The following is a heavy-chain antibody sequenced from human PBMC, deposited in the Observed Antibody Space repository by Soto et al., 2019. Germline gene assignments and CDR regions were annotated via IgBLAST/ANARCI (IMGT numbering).Heavy chain of an antibody. CDR1: GCSFTRYW. CDR3: ARLFDTSGWYDY. Sequence: PGESLTSSGTCSGCSFTRYWISWVRQMPGKGLERMGIIYPGDSDTRYSPSFQGQVTISADKSITTTHLQWSSLKASDTAIYYCARLFDTSGWYDYWGQGTLVTVSS. D-gene: IGHD6-19*01. J-gene: IGHJ4*02. CDR2: IYPGDSDT. V-gene: IGHV5-51*01.